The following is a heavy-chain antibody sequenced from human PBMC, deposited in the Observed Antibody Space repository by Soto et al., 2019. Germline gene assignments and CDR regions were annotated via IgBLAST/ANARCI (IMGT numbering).Heavy chain of an antibody. CDR3: ARRVHYYGSGSYQAPYYYNMDV. Sequence: VASVKVSCKASGYTFTSYGISWVRQAPGQGLEWMGWISAYNGNTNYAQKLQGRVTMTTDTSTSTAYMELRSLRSDDTAVYYCARRVHYYGSGSYQAPYYYNMDVWGQGTTVTVSS. CDR1: GYTFTSYG. D-gene: IGHD3-10*01. CDR2: ISAYNGNT. J-gene: IGHJ6*02. V-gene: IGHV1-18*01.